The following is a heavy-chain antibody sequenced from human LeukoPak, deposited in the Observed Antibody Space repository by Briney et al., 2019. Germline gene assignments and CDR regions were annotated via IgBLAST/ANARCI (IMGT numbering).Heavy chain of an antibody. V-gene: IGHV3-66*01. D-gene: IGHD3-10*01. J-gene: IGHJ5*02. CDR2: IYSGGTT. Sequence: GGSLRLSCAASGFNASSNYMSWVRQAPGKGLEWVSVIYSGGTTYYADSVKGRFTISRDNSKNTLYLQMNSLRAEDTAVYYCARAIGASSMVRGVIITSYWFDPWGQGTLVTVSS. CDR3: ARAIGASSMVRGVIITSYWFDP. CDR1: GFNASSNY.